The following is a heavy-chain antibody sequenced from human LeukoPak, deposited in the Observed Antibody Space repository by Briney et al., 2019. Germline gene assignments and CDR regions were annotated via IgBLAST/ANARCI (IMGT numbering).Heavy chain of an antibody. CDR1: GGSISTSNYY. V-gene: IGHV4-39*07. Sequence: SETLSLTCTVSGGSISTSNYYWGWVRQPPGKGLEWIGNIFYSGSTYYGPSLKSRLTISVDTSKNQFSLKLSSVTAADTAVYYCATWGAPRDYWGQGTLVTVSS. CDR2: IFYSGST. CDR3: ATWGAPRDY. J-gene: IGHJ4*02. D-gene: IGHD1-26*01.